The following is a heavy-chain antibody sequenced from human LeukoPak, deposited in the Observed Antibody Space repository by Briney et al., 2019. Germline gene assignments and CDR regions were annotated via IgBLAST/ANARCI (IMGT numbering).Heavy chain of an antibody. D-gene: IGHD2-2*01. CDR2: ISWDGGST. CDR1: GFTFDDYP. Sequence: AGGSLRLSCAASGFTFDDYPMHWVRQAPGKGLGWVSHISWDGGSTYYADSVKGRFTISRDNSKNSLYLQMNSLRAEDTALYYCAKGDCSSTSCHFDYWGQGTLVTVSS. J-gene: IGHJ4*02. V-gene: IGHV3-43D*04. CDR3: AKGDCSSTSCHFDY.